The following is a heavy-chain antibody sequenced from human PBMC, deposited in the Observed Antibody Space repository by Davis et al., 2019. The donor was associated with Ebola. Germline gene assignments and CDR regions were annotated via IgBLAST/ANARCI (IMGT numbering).Heavy chain of an antibody. V-gene: IGHV4-59*01. CDR3: ARGNYGDYIVLYYYNMDV. J-gene: IGHJ6*02. CDR1: DGSINNYF. Sequence: GSLRLSCTVSDGSINNYFWSWIRQPPGKGLEWIGNIHYLGNTNYNPSLKSRVTMSVDTSKNQFSLKLSSVTAADTAVYYCARGNYGDYIVLYYYNMDVWGQGTTVTVSS. CDR2: IHYLGNT. D-gene: IGHD4-17*01.